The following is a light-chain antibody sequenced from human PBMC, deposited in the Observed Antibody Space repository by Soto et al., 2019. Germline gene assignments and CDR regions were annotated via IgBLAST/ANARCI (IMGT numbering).Light chain of an antibody. Sequence: EIVLTQSPGTLSLSPGERATLSCRASQSVSSSYLAWYQQKPGQAPRLLIYGASSRPTGIPDRFSGSGSGTDFPLTISRLEPEDFAVYYCQQYGSSPPITFGQGTRLEIK. V-gene: IGKV3-20*01. CDR2: GAS. CDR3: QQYGSSPPIT. J-gene: IGKJ5*01. CDR1: QSVSSSY.